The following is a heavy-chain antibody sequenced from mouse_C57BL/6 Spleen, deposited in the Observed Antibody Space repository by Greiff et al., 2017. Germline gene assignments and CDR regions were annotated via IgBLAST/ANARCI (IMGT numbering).Heavy chain of an antibody. Sequence: VQLQQSGPELVKPGASVTISCKASGYAFSSSWMNWVKQRPGKGLEWIGQIYPGDGDTNYNGKFKGKATLTADKSSSTAYMQLSSLTSEDSAVDFCARWDYGSSYGGFAYWGKGTLVTVSA. CDR3: ARWDYGSSYGGFAY. CDR2: IYPGDGDT. V-gene: IGHV1-82*01. CDR1: GYAFSSSW. D-gene: IGHD1-1*01. J-gene: IGHJ3*01.